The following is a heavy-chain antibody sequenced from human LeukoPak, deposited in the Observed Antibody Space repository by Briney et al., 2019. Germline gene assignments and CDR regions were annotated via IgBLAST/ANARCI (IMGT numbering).Heavy chain of an antibody. D-gene: IGHD4-17*01. CDR2: IYYSGST. CDR3: ARTGSTVTLLYPCDH. Sequence: SETLSLTCTVSGGSISGYYASWIRQPPGKGLEWIGYIYYSGSTNYNPSLKSRVSISVDTSKNQFSLKLSSVTAADTAVYYWARTGSTVTLLYPCDHWGQGTLVTVSS. V-gene: IGHV4-59*01. CDR1: GGSISGYY. J-gene: IGHJ4*02.